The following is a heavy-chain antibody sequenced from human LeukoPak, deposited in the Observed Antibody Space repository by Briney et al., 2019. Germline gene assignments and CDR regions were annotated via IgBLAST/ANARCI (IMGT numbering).Heavy chain of an antibody. D-gene: IGHD2-2*01. J-gene: IGHJ5*01. CDR2: IRSGSGNI. V-gene: IGHV3-21*03. CDR3: TTMRTPTGISHIVVVPAAVGWFDS. Sequence: GSLRLSCAASGFTFSSYSMNWVRQAPGKGLEWVSSIRSGSGNIYYADSVKGRFTISRDNATNSLYLQMNSLKTEDTAVYYCTTMRTPTGISHIVVVPAAVGWFDSWGQGTLVTVSS. CDR1: GFTFSSYS.